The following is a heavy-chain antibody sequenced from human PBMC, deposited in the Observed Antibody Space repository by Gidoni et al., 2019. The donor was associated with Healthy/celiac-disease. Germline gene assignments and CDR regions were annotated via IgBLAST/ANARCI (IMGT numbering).Heavy chain of an antibody. CDR3: ARLVGGKYYDSSGYPYYFDY. J-gene: IGHJ4*02. CDR2: IYYSGST. CDR1: GGYISSGSYY. D-gene: IGHD3-22*01. V-gene: IGHV4-39*01. Sequence: LQLQESGPRLVTPSETLSLTCTVDGGYISSGSYYWGWIRQPPGKGLEWLGSIYYSGSTYYNPSLKSRVTISVDTSKNQFSLKLGSVTAADTAVYYCARLVGGKYYDSSGYPYYFDYWGQGTLVTVSS.